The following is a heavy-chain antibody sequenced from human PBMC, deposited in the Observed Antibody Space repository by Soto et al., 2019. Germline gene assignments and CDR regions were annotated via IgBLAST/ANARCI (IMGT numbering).Heavy chain of an antibody. CDR2: IYYSGST. D-gene: IGHD6-19*01. J-gene: IGHJ4*02. V-gene: IGHV4-39*01. CDR1: GGSISSSSYY. Sequence: PSETLSLTCTVSGGSISSSSYYWGWIRQPPGKGLEWIGSIYYSGSTSYNPSLKSRVTISVDKSKNQFSLKLSPLTTADTAVYYCARYSSGWYDFDYWGQGTLVTVSS. CDR3: ARYSSGWYDFDY.